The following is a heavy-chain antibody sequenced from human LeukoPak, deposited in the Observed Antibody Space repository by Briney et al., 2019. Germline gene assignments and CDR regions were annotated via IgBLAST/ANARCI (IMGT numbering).Heavy chain of an antibody. CDR3: ARDMSLLWFGGTHGFDP. D-gene: IGHD3-10*01. CDR2: INPNSGGT. Sequence: ASVKVSCKASGYTFTGYYMHWVRQAPGQGLEWMGLINPNSGGTNYAQKFQGRVTMTRDTSISTAYMELSRLRSDDTAVYYCARDMSLLWFGGTHGFDPWGQGTLVTVSS. J-gene: IGHJ5*02. CDR1: GYTFTGYY. V-gene: IGHV1-2*02.